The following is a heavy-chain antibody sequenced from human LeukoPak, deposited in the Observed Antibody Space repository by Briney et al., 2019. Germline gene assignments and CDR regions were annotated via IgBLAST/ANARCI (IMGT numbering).Heavy chain of an antibody. D-gene: IGHD2-2*02. CDR3: ARTARPIVVVPAAIGAFDY. J-gene: IGHJ4*02. V-gene: IGHV1-24*01. Sequence: GASVKVSCKVSGYTLTELSMHWVRQAPGKGLEWMGGFDPEDGETIYAQKFQGRVTMTEDTSTDTAYMELSSLRSEDTAVYYCARTARPIVVVPAAIGAFDYWGQGTLVTVSS. CDR1: GYTLTELS. CDR2: FDPEDGET.